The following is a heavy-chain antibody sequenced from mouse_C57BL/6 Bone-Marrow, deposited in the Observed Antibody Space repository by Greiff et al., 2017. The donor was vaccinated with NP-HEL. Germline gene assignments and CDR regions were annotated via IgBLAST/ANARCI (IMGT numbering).Heavy chain of an antibody. J-gene: IGHJ1*03. CDR3: AGDYYGSRCWYFDV. CDR1: GYTFTSYW. CDR2: IDPNSGGT. V-gene: IGHV1-72*01. D-gene: IGHD1-1*01. Sequence: QVQLQQPGADLVKPGASVKLSCKASGYTFTSYWMHWVKQRPGRGLEWIGRIDPNSGGTKFNEKFKTKATLTVDKPSSTAYMQLSSRTSEDSAVYYCAGDYYGSRCWYFDVWGTGTTVTVSS.